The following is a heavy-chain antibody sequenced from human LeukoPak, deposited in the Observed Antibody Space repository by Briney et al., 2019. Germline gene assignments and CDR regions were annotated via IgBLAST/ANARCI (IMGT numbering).Heavy chain of an antibody. D-gene: IGHD3-3*01. Sequence: SETLSLTCTVSGGSISSSSYYWGWIRQPPGKGLEWIASINYSGRTYYNPSLKSRVTISVDTSKNQFSLKLTSMTAADTAVYYCACSNFVLRFLEWSPNWFDPWGQGTLVTVSS. CDR2: INYSGRT. CDR3: ACSNFVLRFLEWSPNWFDP. J-gene: IGHJ5*02. V-gene: IGHV4-39*01. CDR1: GGSISSSSYY.